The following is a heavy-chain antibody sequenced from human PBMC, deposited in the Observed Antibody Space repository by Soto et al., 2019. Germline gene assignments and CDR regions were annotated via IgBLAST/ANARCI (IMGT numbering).Heavy chain of an antibody. D-gene: IGHD2-2*02. V-gene: IGHV4-61*01. CDR3: ARCVSSCSATTCYTRRDV. J-gene: IGHJ6*02. CDR1: GGFVNSDTHS. Sequence: SETLSRTCTVSGGFVNSDTHSWSWIRQTPGKRLELIGFMYSGVSTKNPSLRSRVTMSVDTSKNQFSLTLRSVIVEDTAVYHCARCVSSCSATTCYTRRDVWGQGITATVS. CDR2: MYSGVST.